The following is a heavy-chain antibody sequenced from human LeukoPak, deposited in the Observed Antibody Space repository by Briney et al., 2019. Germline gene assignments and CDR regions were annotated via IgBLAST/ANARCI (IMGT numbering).Heavy chain of an antibody. D-gene: IGHD5-18*01. Sequence: PGRSLRLSCAASGFTVSSNYMSWVRQAPGKGLEWVSVIYSGGSTYYADSVKGRFTISRHNSKNTLYLQMNSLRAEDTAVYYCASAVDTAMGGAWYYFDYWGQGTLVTVSS. V-gene: IGHV3-53*04. CDR2: IYSGGST. CDR3: ASAVDTAMGGAWYYFDY. J-gene: IGHJ4*02. CDR1: GFTVSSNY.